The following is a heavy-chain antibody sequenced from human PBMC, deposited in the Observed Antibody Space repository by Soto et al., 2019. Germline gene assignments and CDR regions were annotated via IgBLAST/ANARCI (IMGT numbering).Heavy chain of an antibody. V-gene: IGHV4-4*07. D-gene: IGHD4-17*01. Sequence: QVQLQESGPGLVKPSETLSLTCTVSGGSISGYYWSWIRQPAGKRLEWIGRIYASGTTNKNPSLKSRVTMAVDTSKNQFSLRLNSVTAADTAVYYCARVGRTRATVTTDAFDVWGQGTKVTVSS. CDR2: IYASGTT. CDR1: GGSISGYY. J-gene: IGHJ3*01. CDR3: ARVGRTRATVTTDAFDV.